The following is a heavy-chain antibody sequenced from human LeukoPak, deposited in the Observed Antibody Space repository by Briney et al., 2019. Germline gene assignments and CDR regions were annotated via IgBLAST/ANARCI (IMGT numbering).Heavy chain of an antibody. D-gene: IGHD6-13*01. J-gene: IGHJ4*02. Sequence: GESLKISCKGSGYSFTNYWIGWVRQMPGKGLEWMGIIYPGDSDTRYSPSFQGQATISADKSINTAYLQWSSLKASDTAMYCCATRMAAAGPWYFDYWGQGTLVTVSS. CDR2: IYPGDSDT. CDR1: GYSFTNYW. CDR3: ATRMAAAGPWYFDY. V-gene: IGHV5-51*01.